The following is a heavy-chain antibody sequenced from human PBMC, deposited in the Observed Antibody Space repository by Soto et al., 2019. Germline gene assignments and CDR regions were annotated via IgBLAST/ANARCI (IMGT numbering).Heavy chain of an antibody. D-gene: IGHD3-10*01. V-gene: IGHV3-23*01. Sequence: EVQLLESGGGLVQPGGSLRLSCAASGCTFGSYAMSWVRQAPGEGLEWVSIIGSGGGTFYVDSVRGRFTISRDNSKNTLYLQMNSLRAEDMAVYYCARALNMVRGVTSYYMDVWGKGTTVTVSS. J-gene: IGHJ6*03. CDR3: ARALNMVRGVTSYYMDV. CDR1: GCTFGSYA. CDR2: IIGSGGGT.